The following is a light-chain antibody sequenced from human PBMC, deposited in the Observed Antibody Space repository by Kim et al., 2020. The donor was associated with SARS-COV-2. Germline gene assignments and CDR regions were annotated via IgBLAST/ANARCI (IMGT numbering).Light chain of an antibody. V-gene: IGLV3-1*01. CDR2: QDS. Sequence: SPGQTATITCSGDKWGDKYACRYQKKPGQSPLLVIYQDSKRPSGIPERFSGSNSGNTATLTISGTQAMDEADYYCQAWDSSTAVFGGGTQLTVL. CDR1: KWGDKY. CDR3: QAWDSSTAV. J-gene: IGLJ2*01.